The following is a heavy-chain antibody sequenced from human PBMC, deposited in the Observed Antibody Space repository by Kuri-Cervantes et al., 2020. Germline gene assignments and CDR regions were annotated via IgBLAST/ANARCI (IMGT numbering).Heavy chain of an antibody. CDR3: ARERKYDFWSGYFAPYYYGMDV. CDR2: INPSGGST. D-gene: IGHD3-3*01. V-gene: IGHV1-46*01. Sequence: ASVKVSCKASGYTFTGYYMHWVRQAPGQGLEWMGIINPSGGSTSYAQKFRGRVTMTRDTSTSTVYMELSSLRSEDTAVYYCARERKYDFWSGYFAPYYYGMDVWGQGTTVTVSS. J-gene: IGHJ6*02. CDR1: GYTFTGYY.